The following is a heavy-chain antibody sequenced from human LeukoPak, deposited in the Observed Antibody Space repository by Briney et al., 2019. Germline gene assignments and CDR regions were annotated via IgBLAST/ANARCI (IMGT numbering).Heavy chain of an antibody. CDR3: ARELLRRDGYNFDY. J-gene: IGHJ4*02. V-gene: IGHV3-11*04. Sequence: GGSLRLSCAASGFTFSDYYMNWIRQAPGKGLEWVSYISSSGSTIYYGDSVKGRFTISRDNAKNSLYLQMNSLRAEDTAVYYCARELLRRDGYNFDYWGQGTLVTVSS. CDR2: ISSSGSTI. D-gene: IGHD5-24*01. CDR1: GFTFSDYY.